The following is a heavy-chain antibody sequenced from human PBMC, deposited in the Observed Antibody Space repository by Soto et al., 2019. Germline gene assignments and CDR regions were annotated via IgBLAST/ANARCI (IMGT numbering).Heavy chain of an antibody. D-gene: IGHD6-19*01. J-gene: IGHJ5*02. V-gene: IGHV4-39*01. Sequence: PXETLSLTCSVAGGSINSSSYFWGWVRQPPGKGLEWIGSIYYSGSTYYNPSLRSRVTISVDTSKNQFSLKLSSVTAADTAVFYCARHYSSGSRNWFDPWGQGTLVTVSS. CDR2: IYYSGST. CDR3: ARHYSSGSRNWFDP. CDR1: GGSINSSSYF.